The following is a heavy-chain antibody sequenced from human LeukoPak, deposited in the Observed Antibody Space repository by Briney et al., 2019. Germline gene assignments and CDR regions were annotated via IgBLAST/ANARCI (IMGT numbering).Heavy chain of an antibody. V-gene: IGHV4-34*01. CDR3: ARAVNDY. CDR1: GGSFSGYY. CDR2: INHSGST. Sequence: PSKTLSLTCAVCGGSFSGYYWSWIRQPPGKGLEWIGEINHSGSTNYNPSLKSRVTISVDTSKNQFSLKLSSVTAADTAVYYCARAVNDYWGQGTLVTVSS. J-gene: IGHJ4*02.